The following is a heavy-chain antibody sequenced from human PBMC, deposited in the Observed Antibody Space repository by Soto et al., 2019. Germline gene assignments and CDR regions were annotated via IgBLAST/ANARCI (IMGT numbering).Heavy chain of an antibody. V-gene: IGHV1-46*01. Sequence: QVQLVQSGAEVKKPGASVKVSCKASGYIFTNYYVHWVRQAPGQGLEWMAIINPINGATNYAQRFQGRVTLTSDTSTSTVSMLLSSLRSEDTAVYYCARDLLAGDYWGQGTLVTVSS. CDR3: ARDLLAGDY. J-gene: IGHJ4*02. CDR1: GYIFTNYY. D-gene: IGHD3-3*02. CDR2: INPINGAT.